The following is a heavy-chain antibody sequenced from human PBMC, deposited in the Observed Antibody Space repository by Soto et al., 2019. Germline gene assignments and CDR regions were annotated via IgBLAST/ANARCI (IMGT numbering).Heavy chain of an antibody. CDR2: IIPIFGTA. Sequence: QVQLVQSGAEVKKPGSSVKVSCKASGGTFSSYAISWVRQAPGQGLEWMGGIIPIFGTANYAQKFQGRVTITADKSTRTAYMELSSLRSEDAAVYYCAIENGASSSSVVGWGNCFDPWGQGTLVTVSS. J-gene: IGHJ5*02. CDR3: AIENGASSSSVVGWGNCFDP. D-gene: IGHD6-6*01. V-gene: IGHV1-69*06. CDR1: GGTFSSYA.